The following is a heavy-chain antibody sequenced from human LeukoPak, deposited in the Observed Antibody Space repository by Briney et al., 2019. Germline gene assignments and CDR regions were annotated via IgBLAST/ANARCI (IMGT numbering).Heavy chain of an antibody. V-gene: IGHV3-74*01. Sequence: GGSLRLSCAASGFTFNNYWMHWVRQAPGKGLVWVSRINSDASTTNYVDSVKGRFTMSRDNAKNTLYLQMNSLRAEDTAVYHCASGSSGWYGEIWGQGTLVTVSS. J-gene: IGHJ4*02. CDR1: GFTFNNYW. CDR2: INSDASTT. CDR3: ASGSSGWYGEI. D-gene: IGHD6-19*01.